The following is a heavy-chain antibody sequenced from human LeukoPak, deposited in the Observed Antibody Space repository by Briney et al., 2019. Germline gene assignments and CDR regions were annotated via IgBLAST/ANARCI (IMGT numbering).Heavy chain of an antibody. CDR3: AREDSYYYGSGSYPFDY. Sequence: GGSLRLSCAASGITFSSHWMSWVRQAAGKGLEGVANIKQDGSEKYYVDSVKGRFTISRDNAKNSLYLQMNSLRAEDTAVYYCAREDSYYYGSGSYPFDYWGQGTLVTVSS. CDR1: GITFSSHW. V-gene: IGHV3-7*01. CDR2: IKQDGSEK. D-gene: IGHD3-10*01. J-gene: IGHJ4*02.